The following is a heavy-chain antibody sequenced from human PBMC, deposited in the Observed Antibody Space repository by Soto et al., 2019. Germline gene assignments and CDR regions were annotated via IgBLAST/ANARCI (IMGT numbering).Heavy chain of an antibody. CDR1: GGSISSSSYY. V-gene: IGHV4-39*01. D-gene: IGHD1-26*01. CDR2: IYYSGST. CDR3: ARQPIVGATTL. Sequence: QLQLQESGPGLVKPSETLSLTCTVSGGSISSSSYYWGWIRQPPGKGLEWIGSIYYSGSTYYNPSLKSRVTISVDTSKNQFSLKLSSVTAADTAVYYSARQPIVGATTLWGQGTLVTVSS. J-gene: IGHJ4*02.